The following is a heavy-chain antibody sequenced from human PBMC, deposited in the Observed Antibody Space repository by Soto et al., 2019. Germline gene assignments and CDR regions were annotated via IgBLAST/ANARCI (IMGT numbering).Heavy chain of an antibody. D-gene: IGHD3-3*01. CDR1: GGSISSYY. V-gene: IGHV4-59*01. J-gene: IGHJ4*02. Sequence: SETLSLTCTVSGGSISSYYWSWIRQPPGKGLEWIGYIYYSGSTNYNPSLKSRVTISVDTSKNQFSLKLSSVTAADTAVYYCAREGSVSSYYDFWTGPSGFDYWGQRTVVTVSS. CDR3: AREGSVSSYYDFWTGPSGFDY. CDR2: IYYSGST.